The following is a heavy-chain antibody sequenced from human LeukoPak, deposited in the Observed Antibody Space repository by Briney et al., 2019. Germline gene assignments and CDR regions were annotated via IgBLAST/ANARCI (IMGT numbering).Heavy chain of an antibody. J-gene: IGHJ6*02. Sequence: PGGSLRLSCAASGFTFSSYSMNWVRQAPGKGLEWVSSISSGSSYIYYADSVKGRFTISRDNAKNSLYLQMNSLRAEDTAVYYCARNQLLYGFYYYGMDVWGQGTTVTVSS. CDR1: GFTFSSYS. D-gene: IGHD2-2*02. CDR3: ARNQLLYGFYYYGMDV. CDR2: ISSGSSYI. V-gene: IGHV3-21*01.